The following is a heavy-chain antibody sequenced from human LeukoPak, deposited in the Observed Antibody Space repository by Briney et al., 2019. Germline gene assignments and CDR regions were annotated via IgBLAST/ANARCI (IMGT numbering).Heavy chain of an antibody. CDR3: ARDQYDTWSRRGNFDS. CDR1: GFTFGKYW. V-gene: IGHV3-7*03. J-gene: IGHJ4*02. D-gene: IGHD3-3*01. Sequence: GGSLRLSCVASGFTFGKYWTSWVRQAPGKGLEWVANIKLDGSEKNYVDSVKGRFTISRDNTKTSLYLQMNSLRVEATAVFYCARDQYDTWSRRGNFDSWGQGTLVIVSS. CDR2: IKLDGSEK.